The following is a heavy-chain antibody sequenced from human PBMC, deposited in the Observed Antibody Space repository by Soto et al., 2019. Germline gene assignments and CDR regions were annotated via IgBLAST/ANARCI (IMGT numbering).Heavy chain of an antibody. CDR2: ISGSGGST. CDR1: GFTFSSYA. CDR3: AKDPKLWFGESHFDY. J-gene: IGHJ4*02. D-gene: IGHD3-10*01. Sequence: GGSLRLSCAASGFTFSSYAMSLVRQAPGKGLEWVSAISGSGGSTYYADSVKGRFTISRDNSKNTLYLQMNSLRAEDTAVYYCAKDPKLWFGESHFDYWGQGTLVTVSS. V-gene: IGHV3-23*01.